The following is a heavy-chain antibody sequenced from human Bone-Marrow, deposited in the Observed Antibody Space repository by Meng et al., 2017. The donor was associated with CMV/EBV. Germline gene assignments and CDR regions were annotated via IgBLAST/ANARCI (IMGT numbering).Heavy chain of an antibody. Sequence: ASVKVSCKASGYTFTSYDINWVRQATGQGLEWMGWMNPNSGNTGYAQKFQGRVTMTRNTSISTAYMELSSLRSEDTAVYYCARGSTSCYTHCYYYYGMDVWGQGTTVTVSS. V-gene: IGHV1-8*01. CDR2: MNPNSGNT. CDR3: ARGSTSCYTHCYYYYGMDV. CDR1: GYTFTSYD. J-gene: IGHJ6*02. D-gene: IGHD2-2*02.